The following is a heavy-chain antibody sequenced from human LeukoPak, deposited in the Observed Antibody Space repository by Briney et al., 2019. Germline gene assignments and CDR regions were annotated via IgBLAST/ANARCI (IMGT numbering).Heavy chain of an antibody. Sequence: SGTLSLPFTVSGGSINSSSYYWGWIRPPPGKGLEGIGSIYYSGSTYYNPSLKSRVTISVDTSKNQFSLKLSSVTAADTAVYYCARGVRGGPLDYWGQGTLVTVSS. CDR2: IYYSGST. D-gene: IGHD2-15*01. CDR1: GGSINSSSYY. V-gene: IGHV4-39*07. J-gene: IGHJ4*02. CDR3: ARGVRGGPLDY.